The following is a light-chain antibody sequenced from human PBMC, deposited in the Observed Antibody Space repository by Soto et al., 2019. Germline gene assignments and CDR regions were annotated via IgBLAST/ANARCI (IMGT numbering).Light chain of an antibody. Sequence: QSVLTQTPSVSAAPGQKVTISCSGSSSNIGTNYVSWYQQLPGTAPKVLIYDNNKRPSGIPDRFSGSKSGTSATLGITGLQTGDEADYYCGAWDSSLSGGVFGGGTKVTVL. J-gene: IGLJ2*01. CDR3: GAWDSSLSGGV. CDR2: DNN. V-gene: IGLV1-51*01. CDR1: SSNIGTNY.